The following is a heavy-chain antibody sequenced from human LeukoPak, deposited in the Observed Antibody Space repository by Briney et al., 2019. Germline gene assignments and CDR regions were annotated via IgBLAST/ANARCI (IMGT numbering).Heavy chain of an antibody. CDR2: INPNSGGT. CDR1: GYTFTGYY. D-gene: IGHD3-22*01. J-gene: IGHJ4*02. Sequence: GASVKVSCKASGYTFTGYYMHWVRQAPGQGLEWMGWINPNSGGTNYAQKFQGRVTMTRDTSISTAYMELSRLRSDDTAVYYCARDEDRQTYYYDSSGYPYFDYWGQGTLVTVSS. CDR3: ARDEDRQTYYYDSSGYPYFDY. V-gene: IGHV1-2*02.